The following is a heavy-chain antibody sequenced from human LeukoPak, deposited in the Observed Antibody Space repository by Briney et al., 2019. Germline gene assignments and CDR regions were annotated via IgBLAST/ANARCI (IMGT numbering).Heavy chain of an antibody. CDR3: ARTRSIIADFDY. CDR2: INHSGST. J-gene: IGHJ4*02. V-gene: IGHV4-34*01. Sequence: SETLSLTCAVYGGSFNGYYWSWIRQPPGKGLEWIGEINHSGSTNYSPSLKSRVTLSVDTSKNQFSLRLSSVTAADTAVYYCARTRSIIADFDYWGQGTLVTVSS. CDR1: GGSFNGYY. D-gene: IGHD6-13*01.